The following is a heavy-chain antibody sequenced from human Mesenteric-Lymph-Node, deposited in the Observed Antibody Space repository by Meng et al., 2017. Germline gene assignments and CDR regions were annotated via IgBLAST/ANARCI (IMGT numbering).Heavy chain of an antibody. J-gene: IGHJ3*02. CDR2: ISGSGGST. D-gene: IGHD3-10*01. Sequence: GESLKISCAASGFTFSSYSMNWVRQAPGKGLEWVSAISGSGGSTYYADSVKGRFTISRDNSKNTLYLQMNSLRAEDTAVYYCANLPREDISYYGSDAFDIWGQGTMVTVSS. CDR3: ANLPREDISYYGSDAFDI. CDR1: GFTFSSYS. V-gene: IGHV3-23*01.